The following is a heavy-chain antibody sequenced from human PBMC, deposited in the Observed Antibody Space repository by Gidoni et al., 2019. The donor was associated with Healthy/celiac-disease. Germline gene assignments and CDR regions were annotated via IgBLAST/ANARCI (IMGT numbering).Heavy chain of an antibody. D-gene: IGHD3-22*01. CDR1: GFPFSSYA. Sequence: EVQLLESGVGLVQPGGSLRLSCAASGFPFSSYAMSWVRQAPGKGLEWVSAISGSGGSTYYADSVKGRFTISRDNSKNTLYLQMNSLRVEDTAVYYCANNVVVGDKGWFDPWGQGTLVTVSS. CDR2: ISGSGGST. CDR3: ANNVVVGDKGWFDP. J-gene: IGHJ5*02. V-gene: IGHV3-23*01.